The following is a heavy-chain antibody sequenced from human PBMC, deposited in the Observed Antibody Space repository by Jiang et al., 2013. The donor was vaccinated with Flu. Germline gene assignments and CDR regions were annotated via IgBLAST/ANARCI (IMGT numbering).Heavy chain of an antibody. CDR2: ISYLGAT. J-gene: IGHJ5*02. D-gene: IGHD2-15*01. Sequence: KPSETLSLTCTVSGGSVRSGGYYWSWIRQPPGKGLEWMGYISYLGATNYNPSLNRRVTISVDTSKDQFSLKLSSVTAADTAVYFCARDQRSGGSYPYNWFDPWGQGTLATVSS. CDR3: ARDQRSGGSYPYNWFDP. CDR1: GGSVRSGGYY. V-gene: IGHV4-61*08.